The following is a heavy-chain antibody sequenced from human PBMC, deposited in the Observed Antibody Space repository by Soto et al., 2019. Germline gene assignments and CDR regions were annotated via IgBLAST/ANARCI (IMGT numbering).Heavy chain of an antibody. J-gene: IGHJ4*02. Sequence: ASVKVSCKASGYTFTSYGSSWVRQAPGQGLEWVGWISVYNGNTNYARKVQGRVTMTTDTSTNTAYLELRSLRSDDTAVYYCARVPGAVAPNVFLIRDVRLDDWGQGTLVTVSS. CDR1: GYTFTSYG. V-gene: IGHV1-18*01. D-gene: IGHD6-19*01. CDR3: ARVPGAVAPNVFLIRDVRLDD. CDR2: ISVYNGNT.